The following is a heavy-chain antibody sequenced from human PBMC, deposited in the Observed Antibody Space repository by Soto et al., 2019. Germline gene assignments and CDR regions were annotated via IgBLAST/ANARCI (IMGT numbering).Heavy chain of an antibody. J-gene: IGHJ4*01. CDR2: INAGNGNT. V-gene: IGHV1-3*01. Sequence: GASVKVCCKASGYTFTTYAMHWVRQAPGQRLEWMGWINAGNGNTKYSQKFQGRVTITRDTSASTAYMELSSLRSEDTAVYYCARSIVVVTALDYWGHGTLVTVS. CDR1: GYTFTTYA. D-gene: IGHD2-21*02. CDR3: ARSIVVVTALDY.